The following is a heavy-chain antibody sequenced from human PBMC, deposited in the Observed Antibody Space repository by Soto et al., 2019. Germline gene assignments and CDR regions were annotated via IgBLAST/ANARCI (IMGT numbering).Heavy chain of an antibody. Sequence: EVQLVESGGGLVQPGGSLRVSCGASGFTFSGSWMSWVRQAPVKGLEWLANIKHDGSERYYVDSVKGRFTISRDNAGDSLYLQMNSLRAEDTAVYYGVPAARENNPVFKQWGPGTLITVSS. CDR3: VPAARENNPVFKQ. D-gene: IGHD1-1*01. V-gene: IGHV3-7*03. J-gene: IGHJ4*02. CDR2: IKHDGSER. CDR1: GFTFSGSW.